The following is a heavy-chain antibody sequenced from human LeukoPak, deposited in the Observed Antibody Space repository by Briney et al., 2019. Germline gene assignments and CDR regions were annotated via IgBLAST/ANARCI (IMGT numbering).Heavy chain of an antibody. CDR3: AKVRSAVVAAATNY. CDR1: GFTFSNYA. V-gene: IGHV3-23*01. Sequence: PGGSLRLSCAASGFTFSNYAMSWVRQAPGKGLEWVSVISGSGGSTYHADSVKGRFTISRDNSNNTLYLQMNSLRAEDTAIYYCAKVRSAVVAAATNYWGRGTLVTVSS. J-gene: IGHJ4*02. CDR2: ISGSGGST. D-gene: IGHD2-15*01.